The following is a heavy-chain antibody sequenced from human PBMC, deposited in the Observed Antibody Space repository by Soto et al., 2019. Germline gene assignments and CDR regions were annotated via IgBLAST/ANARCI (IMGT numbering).Heavy chain of an antibody. CDR3: ARSYSGGGGLEY. Sequence: QVQLVESGGGVVQPGRSLRLSCAASGFTLSNFGMHWVRQAPGKGLGWVSVIWNDGTNKYYVDSMKGRFTISRDSSKNTLYLQMNSLRVEDTAVYYCARSYSGGGGLEYWGQGTLVTVSS. J-gene: IGHJ4*02. CDR1: GFTLSNFG. D-gene: IGHD1-26*01. V-gene: IGHV3-33*01. CDR2: IWNDGTNK.